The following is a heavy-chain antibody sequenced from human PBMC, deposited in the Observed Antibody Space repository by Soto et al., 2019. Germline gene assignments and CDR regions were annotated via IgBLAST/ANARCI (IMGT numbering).Heavy chain of an antibody. J-gene: IGHJ6*02. V-gene: IGHV3-33*01. CDR2: IWSGGSNR. D-gene: IGHD2-2*01. CDR3: ARDKFVPAAGSYYYYGMDV. CDR1: GFTFSSYG. Sequence: PGGSLRLSCAASGFTFSSYGMHWVRQAPGKGLEWVAVIWSGGSNRYHADSVKGRFTISRDNAKNSLYLQMNSLRDEDTAVYYCARDKFVPAAGSYYYYGMDVWGQGTTVTVSS.